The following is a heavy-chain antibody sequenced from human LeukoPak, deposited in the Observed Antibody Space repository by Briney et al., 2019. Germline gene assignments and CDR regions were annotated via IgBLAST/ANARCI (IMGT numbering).Heavy chain of an antibody. J-gene: IGHJ4*02. CDR2: IYSGGST. Sequence: GGSLRLSCAASGFTVSSNYMSWVRQAPGKGLEWVSVIYSGGSTYYADSVKGRFTISRDNSKNTLYLQMNSLRAEDTAVYYCARGRHGDYVFDYWGQGTLVTVSS. D-gene: IGHD4-17*01. CDR3: ARGRHGDYVFDY. V-gene: IGHV3-66*01. CDR1: GFTVSSNY.